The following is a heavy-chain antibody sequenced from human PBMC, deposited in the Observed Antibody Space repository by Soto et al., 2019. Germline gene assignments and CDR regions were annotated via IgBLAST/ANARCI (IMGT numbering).Heavy chain of an antibody. J-gene: IGHJ4*02. CDR2: INHSGST. CDR3: ARRLYSRSTSCYEAY. D-gene: IGHD2-2*01. Sequence: TSETLSLTCAVYGGSFSGYYWSWIRQPPGKGLEWIGEINHSGSTNYNPSLKSRVTISVDTSKNQFSLKLSSVTAADTAVYYCARRLYSRSTSCYEAYWGQGTLVPVSS. CDR1: GGSFSGYY. V-gene: IGHV4-34*01.